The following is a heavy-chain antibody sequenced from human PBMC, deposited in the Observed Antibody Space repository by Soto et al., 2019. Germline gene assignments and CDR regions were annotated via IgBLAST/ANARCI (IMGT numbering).Heavy chain of an antibody. J-gene: IGHJ4*02. CDR3: ARGMAYYDILTGYGELDY. CDR2: ISAYNGNT. V-gene: IGHV1-18*01. CDR1: GYTFTSYG. D-gene: IGHD3-9*01. Sequence: ASVKVSCKASGYTFTSYGISWVRQAPGQGLEWMGWISAYNGNTNYAQKLQGRVTMTTDTSTSTAYMELRSLRSDDTAVYCCARGMAYYDILTGYGELDYWGQGTLVTVSS.